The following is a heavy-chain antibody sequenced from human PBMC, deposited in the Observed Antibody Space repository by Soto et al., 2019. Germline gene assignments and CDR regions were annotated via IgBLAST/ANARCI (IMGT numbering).Heavy chain of an antibody. D-gene: IGHD1-1*01. CDR1: GLTFSDHY. Sequence: GGSLRLSCAASGLTFSDHYMDWVRQAPGKGLEWVGRTRNKANSYTTEYAASVKGRFTISRDDSKNSLYLQMNSLKTEDTAVYYCARGLPPNWNRPYYYYGMDVWGQGTTVTVSS. V-gene: IGHV3-72*01. J-gene: IGHJ6*02. CDR2: TRNKANSYTT. CDR3: ARGLPPNWNRPYYYYGMDV.